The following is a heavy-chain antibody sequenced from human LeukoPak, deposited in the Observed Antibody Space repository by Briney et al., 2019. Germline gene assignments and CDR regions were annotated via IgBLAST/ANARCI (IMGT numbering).Heavy chain of an antibody. V-gene: IGHV3-64*01. D-gene: IGHD1-1*01. CDR3: ATSLTTAAAYYYYYYMDV. Sequence: PGGSLRLSCAASGFTFSSYAMHWVRQAPGQGLEYVSAISSNGGSTYYANSVKGRFTISRDNSKNTLYLQMGSLRAEDTAVYYCATSLTTAAAYYYYYYMDVWGKGTTVTVSS. J-gene: IGHJ6*03. CDR2: ISSNGGST. CDR1: GFTFSSYA.